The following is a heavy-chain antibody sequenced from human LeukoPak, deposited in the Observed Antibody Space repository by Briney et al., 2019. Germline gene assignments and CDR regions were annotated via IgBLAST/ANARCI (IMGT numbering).Heavy chain of an antibody. Sequence: KPSETLSLTCAVSGYSISSGYYGGWIRQPPGKGLEWIGSIYHSGSTYYNPSLKSRVTISVDTSKNQFSLKLSSVTAADTAVYYCARQVGGSSANFDYWGQGTLVTVSS. CDR3: ARQVGGSSANFDY. J-gene: IGHJ4*02. V-gene: IGHV4-38-2*01. D-gene: IGHD6-13*01. CDR1: GYSISSGYY. CDR2: IYHSGST.